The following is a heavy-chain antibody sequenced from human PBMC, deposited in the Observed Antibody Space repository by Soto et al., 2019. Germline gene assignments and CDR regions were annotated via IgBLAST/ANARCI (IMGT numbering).Heavy chain of an antibody. CDR1: GFICSNDV. Sequence: QVQLVESGVVGVQPGRSLRLSCAASGFICSNDVMYWVLQAPRKGLEWVAFMSYDGTTKSYPDSVNGRFTISRDNSQNTLYLQINSLRPEGTAVYYCAREVLWPRYFDYWGQGTLVTVSS. V-gene: IGHV3-30-3*01. J-gene: IGHJ4*02. CDR2: MSYDGTTK. D-gene: IGHD3-10*01. CDR3: AREVLWPRYFDY.